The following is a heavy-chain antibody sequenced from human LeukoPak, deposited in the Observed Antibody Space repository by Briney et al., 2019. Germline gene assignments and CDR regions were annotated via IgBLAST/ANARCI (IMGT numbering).Heavy chain of an antibody. Sequence: SETLSLTCAVYGGSFSGYYWSWIRQPPGKGLEWIGYIYTSGSTNYNPSLKSRVTISVDTSKNQFSLKLSSVTAADTAVYYCARSIYYDFWSGYYDAFDIWGQGTMVTVSS. CDR1: GGSFSGYY. V-gene: IGHV4-4*09. D-gene: IGHD3-3*01. CDR2: IYTSGST. J-gene: IGHJ3*02. CDR3: ARSIYYDFWSGYYDAFDI.